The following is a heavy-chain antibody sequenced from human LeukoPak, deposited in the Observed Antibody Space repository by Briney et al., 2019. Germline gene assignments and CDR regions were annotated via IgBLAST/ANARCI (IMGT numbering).Heavy chain of an antibody. J-gene: IGHJ3*02. CDR2: IIPILGIA. CDR3: ARDRFRNTVDAFDI. V-gene: IGHV1-69*04. CDR1: GGTFSSYA. Sequence: SVKVSCKASGGTFSSYAISWVRQAPGQGLEWMGRIIPILGIANYAQKFQGRVTITADKSTSSAYMELSSLRSEDTAVYYCARDRFRNTVDAFDIWGQGTMVTVSS. D-gene: IGHD4-17*01.